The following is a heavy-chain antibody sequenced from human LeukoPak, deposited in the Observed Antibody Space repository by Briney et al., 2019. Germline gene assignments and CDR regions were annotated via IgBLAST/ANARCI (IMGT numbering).Heavy chain of an antibody. CDR3: GRDSSRTTY. Sequence: GGSLRLSCAASGFTFTNYLMSWVRQAPGKGLEWVANIRQDGSDKYYVDSVRGRFTISRDNAKNSLYLQMNSLRAEDTAVYYCGRDSSRTTYWGQGTLVTDSS. V-gene: IGHV3-7*01. CDR2: IRQDGSDK. J-gene: IGHJ4*02. CDR1: GFTFTNYL. D-gene: IGHD1-1*01.